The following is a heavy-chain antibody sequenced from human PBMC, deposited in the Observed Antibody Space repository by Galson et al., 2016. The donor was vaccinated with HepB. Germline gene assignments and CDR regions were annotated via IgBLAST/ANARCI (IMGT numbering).Heavy chain of an antibody. V-gene: IGHV3-11*04. CDR1: GSNFGDYY. Sequence: SLRLSCAASGSNFGDYYMSWIRQAPGKGLEWLTYISSSGSTIHYADSVKGRFTISRDNAKNSLYLQMSSLRAEDTAVYYCAKDGRWVSGPLSYWSQGTLVTVSS. D-gene: IGHD2-21*01. CDR3: AKDGRWVSGPLSY. J-gene: IGHJ4*02. CDR2: ISSSGSTI.